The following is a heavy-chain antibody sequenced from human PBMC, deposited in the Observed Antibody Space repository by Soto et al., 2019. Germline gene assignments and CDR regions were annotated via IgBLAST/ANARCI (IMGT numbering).Heavy chain of an antibody. J-gene: IGHJ4*02. CDR3: ARVSPSSSWSYYFDY. CDR2: IWYDGSNK. CDR1: GFTFSSYG. Sequence: QVQLVESGGGVVQPGRSLRLSCAASGFTFSSYGMHWVRQAPGKGLEWVAVIWYDGSNKYYADSVKGRFTISRDNSKNTLYLQMNSLRAEDTAVYYCARVSPSSSWSYYFDYWGQGTLVTVSS. D-gene: IGHD6-13*01. V-gene: IGHV3-33*01.